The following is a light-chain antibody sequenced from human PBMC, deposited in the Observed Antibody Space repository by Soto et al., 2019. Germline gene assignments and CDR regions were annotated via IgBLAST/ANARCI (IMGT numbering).Light chain of an antibody. J-gene: IGKJ1*01. CDR1: QSVLYSSNNKNY. Sequence: EIVMTQSPDSLAVSLGERATINCKSSQSVLYSSNNKNYLAWYQQKPGQPPKLLIYWASTRESGVPDRFSGSGSGTDFTLTISSLQAEDVAVYYCQQYYSNHRTFGQGTKVDIK. CDR3: QQYYSNHRT. V-gene: IGKV4-1*01. CDR2: WAS.